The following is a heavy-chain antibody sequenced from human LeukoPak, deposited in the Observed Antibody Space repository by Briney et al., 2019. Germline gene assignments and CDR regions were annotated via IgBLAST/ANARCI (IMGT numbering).Heavy chain of an antibody. D-gene: IGHD6-13*01. CDR3: ARDLEEAGKAFDY. J-gene: IGHJ4*02. CDR1: GFTVSSNY. V-gene: IGHV3-53*01. CDR2: IYSGGST. Sequence: GSLRLSCAASGFTVSSNYMSWVRQAPGKGLEWVSVIYSGGSTYYADSVKGRFTISRDNSKNTLSLQMNSLRAEDTAVYYCARDLEEAGKAFDYWGQGTLVTVSS.